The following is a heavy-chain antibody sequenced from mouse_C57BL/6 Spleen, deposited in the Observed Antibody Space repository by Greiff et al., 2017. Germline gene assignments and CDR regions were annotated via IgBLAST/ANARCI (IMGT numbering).Heavy chain of an antibody. D-gene: IGHD2-5*01. V-gene: IGHV14-2*01. J-gene: IGHJ3*01. CDR3: ARSEYSNYVVY. CDR2: IDPGDGET. Sequence: EVKLVESGAELVKPGASVKLSCTASGFTFNDYYMHWVKQRPEQGLEWIGRIDPGDGETNYAPKFKGKATITADTSSNTAYLQLSSLTAEDTAVYYGARSEYSNYVVYWGQGTLVTVSA. CDR1: GFTFNDYY.